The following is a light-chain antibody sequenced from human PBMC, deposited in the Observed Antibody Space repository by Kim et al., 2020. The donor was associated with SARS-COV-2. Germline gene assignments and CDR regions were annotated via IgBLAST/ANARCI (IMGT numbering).Light chain of an antibody. Sequence: SPVERATLSCIASQICSIRYLACSPQQPGHAPRLLLYHTSSRATGIPDRFSGSGSGTDFTLTISRLEPEDFAVYYCQQYGSSPLTFGGGTKVDIK. V-gene: IGKV3-20*01. CDR1: QICSIRY. J-gene: IGKJ4*01. CDR2: HTS. CDR3: QQYGSSPLT.